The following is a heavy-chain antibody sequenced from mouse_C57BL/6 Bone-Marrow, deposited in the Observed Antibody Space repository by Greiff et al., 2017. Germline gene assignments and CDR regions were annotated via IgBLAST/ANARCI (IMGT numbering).Heavy chain of an antibody. CDR3: AKGTTVVALYAMDY. D-gene: IGHD1-1*01. CDR1: GFSLPSYG. CDR2: IWRGGST. J-gene: IGHJ4*01. Sequence: VQLQQSGPGLVQPSQSLSITCPVSGFSLPSYGVHWVRQSPGKGLEWLGVIWRGGSTDYTAAFMSRLSITKYNSKSQVFFKMNSLQADDTAIYYCAKGTTVVALYAMDYWGQGTSVTVSS. V-gene: IGHV2-5*01.